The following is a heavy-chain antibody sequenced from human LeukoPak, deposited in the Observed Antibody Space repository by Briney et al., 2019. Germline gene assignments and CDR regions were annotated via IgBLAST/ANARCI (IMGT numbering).Heavy chain of an antibody. J-gene: IGHJ5*02. Sequence: GGSLRLSCAASGFTFSSYVMSWVRQAPGKGLEWVSSISSSSNYAYYTDSMKGRFTISRDNAKNSLYLQMNSLRAEDTAVYFCARTATAYCGDDCLGPFDPWGQGTLVTVSS. CDR2: ISSSSNYA. CDR1: GFTFSSYV. D-gene: IGHD2-21*02. CDR3: ARTATAYCGDDCLGPFDP. V-gene: IGHV3-21*01.